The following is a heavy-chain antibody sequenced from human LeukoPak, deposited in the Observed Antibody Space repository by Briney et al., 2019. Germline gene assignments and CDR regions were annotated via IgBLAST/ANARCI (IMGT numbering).Heavy chain of an antibody. CDR3: ARFGYSYGPFDY. D-gene: IGHD5-18*01. J-gene: IGHJ4*02. CDR2: ISSSSSYI. CDR1: GFTFSSYS. Sequence: GGSLRLSCAASGFTFSSYSMNWVRQAPGKGLEWVSSISSSSSYIYYADSVKGRFTISRGNAKNSLYLQMNSLRAEDTAVYYCARFGYSYGPFDYWGQGTLVTVSS. V-gene: IGHV3-21*01.